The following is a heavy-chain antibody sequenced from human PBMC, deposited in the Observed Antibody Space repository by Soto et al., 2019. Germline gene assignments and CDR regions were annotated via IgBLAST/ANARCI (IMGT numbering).Heavy chain of an antibody. V-gene: IGHV4-34*01. Sequence: SETLSLTXAVYGGSFSGYYWSWIRQPPGKGLEWIGEINHSGSTNYNPSLKSRVTISVDTSKNQFSLKLSSVTAADTAVYYCARGKVGAIGMDVWGQGTTVTVSS. J-gene: IGHJ6*02. CDR1: GGSFSGYY. D-gene: IGHD1-26*01. CDR2: INHSGST. CDR3: ARGKVGAIGMDV.